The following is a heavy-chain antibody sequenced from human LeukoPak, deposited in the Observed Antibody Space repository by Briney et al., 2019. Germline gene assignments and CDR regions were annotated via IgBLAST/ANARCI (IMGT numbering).Heavy chain of an antibody. CDR3: ARGAHKRDDYGGFFDY. J-gene: IGHJ4*02. V-gene: IGHV3-30*03. CDR2: ISYDGSNK. Sequence: AGGSLRLSCAASGFTFDDYGMSWVRRAPGKGLEWVAVISYDGSNKDYADSVKGRFTISRDNSKNTLYLPMNSLRAEDTAVYYCARGAHKRDDYGGFFDYWGQKTLVTVSS. CDR1: GFTFDDYG. D-gene: IGHD4-23*01.